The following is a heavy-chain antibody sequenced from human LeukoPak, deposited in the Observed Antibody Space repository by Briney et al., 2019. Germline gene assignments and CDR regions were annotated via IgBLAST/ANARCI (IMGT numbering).Heavy chain of an antibody. J-gene: IGHJ3*02. V-gene: IGHV3-33*01. Sequence: GGSLRLSCAASGLTFSSYGMHWVRQAPGKGLEWVAVIWYDGNSKYYADSVKGRFIISRDNSKNTLYLQMNSLRADDTAMYHCARPAGDYARGGFDIWGQGTLVTVSS. D-gene: IGHD4-17*01. CDR1: GLTFSSYG. CDR2: IWYDGNSK. CDR3: ARPAGDYARGGFDI.